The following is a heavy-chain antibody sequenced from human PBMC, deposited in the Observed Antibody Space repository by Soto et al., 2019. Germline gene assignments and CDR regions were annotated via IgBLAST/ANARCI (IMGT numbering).Heavy chain of an antibody. CDR3: ARDSFGQWLVSDAFDI. CDR1: GGTFSSYA. D-gene: IGHD6-19*01. V-gene: IGHV1-69*13. J-gene: IGHJ3*02. Sequence: EASVKVSCKASGGTFSSYAISWVRQAPGQGLEWMGGIIPIFGTANYAQKFQGRVTITADESTSTAYMELSSLRSEDTAVYYCARDSFGQWLVSDAFDIWGQGTMVTVSS. CDR2: IIPIFGTA.